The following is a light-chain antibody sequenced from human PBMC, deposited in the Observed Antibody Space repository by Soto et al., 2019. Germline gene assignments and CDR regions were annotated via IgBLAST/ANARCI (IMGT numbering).Light chain of an antibody. CDR3: QHYNSYSEA. V-gene: IGKV1-5*03. CDR1: QTISSW. J-gene: IGKJ1*01. CDR2: KAS. Sequence: DNHMNQSPSTLSGSVGARVTTPCRASQTISSWLAWYQQKPGKAPKLLIYKASTLKSGVPSRFSGSGSGTEFTLTISSLQPDDFATYYCQHYNSYSEAFGQGTKVDIK.